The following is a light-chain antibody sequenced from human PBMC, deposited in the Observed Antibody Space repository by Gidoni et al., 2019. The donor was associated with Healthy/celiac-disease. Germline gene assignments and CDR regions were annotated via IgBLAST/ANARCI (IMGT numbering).Light chain of an antibody. CDR1: QSISSY. J-gene: IGKJ2*02. V-gene: IGKV1-39*01. CDR2: AAS. CDR3: QRSYSTPQCT. Sequence: DIQMKQSPSSLSASVGDRVTITCRASQSISSYLNLYQQKPGKAPKLLIYAASSLQSGIPSRLSGSGSGTDITLTLSSLQPEDFATYSCQRSYSTPQCTFGQGTKLEIK.